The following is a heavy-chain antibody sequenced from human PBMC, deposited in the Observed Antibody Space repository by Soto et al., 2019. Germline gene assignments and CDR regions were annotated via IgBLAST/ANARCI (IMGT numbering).Heavy chain of an antibody. CDR2: INPSGGST. D-gene: IGHD6-6*01. CDR3: ARDPSIAARPHYYYGMDV. J-gene: IGHJ6*02. V-gene: IGHV1-46*01. CDR1: GYTFTSYY. Sequence: ASVKVSCKXSGYTFTSYYMHWVRQAPGQGLEWMGIINPSGGSTSYAQKFQGRVTMTRDTSTSTVYMELSSLRSEDTAVYYCARDPSIAARPHYYYGMDVWGQGTRSPSP.